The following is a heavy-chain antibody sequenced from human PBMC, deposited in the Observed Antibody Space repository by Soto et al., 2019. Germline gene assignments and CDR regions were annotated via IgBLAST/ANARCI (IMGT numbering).Heavy chain of an antibody. D-gene: IGHD3-3*01. CDR3: ARDRSITGFWSGYSFDY. V-gene: IGHV3-74*01. CDR2: INSDGSST. Sequence: GRVWVSRINSDGSSTSYADSVKGRFTISRDNAKNTLYLQMNSLRAEDTAVYYCARDRSITGFWSGYSFDYWGQGTLVTVSS. J-gene: IGHJ4*02.